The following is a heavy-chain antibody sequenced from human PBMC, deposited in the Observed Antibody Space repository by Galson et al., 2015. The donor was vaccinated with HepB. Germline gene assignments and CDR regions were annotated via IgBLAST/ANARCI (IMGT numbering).Heavy chain of an antibody. J-gene: IGHJ6*03. CDR1: GYTFTSYY. Sequence: SVKVSCKASGYTFTSYYMHWVRQAPGQGLEWMGIINPSGGSTSYAQKFQGRVTMTRDTSTSTVYMELSSLRSEDTAVYYCAILYSGYEDYYYYYMDVWGKGTTVTVSS. V-gene: IGHV1-46*03. D-gene: IGHD5-12*01. CDR2: INPSGGST. CDR3: AILYSGYEDYYYYYMDV.